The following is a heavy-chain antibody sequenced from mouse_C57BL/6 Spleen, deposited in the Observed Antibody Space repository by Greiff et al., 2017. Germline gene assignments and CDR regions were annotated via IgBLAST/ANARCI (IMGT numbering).Heavy chain of an antibody. CDR3: ARWPEMSEYYYAMDY. V-gene: IGHV1-4*01. CDR1: GYTFTSYT. J-gene: IGHJ4*01. CDR2: INPSSGYT. Sequence: QVQLQQSGAELARPGASVKMSCKASGYTFTSYTMHWVKQRPGQGLEWIGYINPSSGYTKYNQKFKDKATLTADKSYSTAYMQLSSLTSEDSAVYYCARWPEMSEYYYAMDYRGQGTSVTVSS.